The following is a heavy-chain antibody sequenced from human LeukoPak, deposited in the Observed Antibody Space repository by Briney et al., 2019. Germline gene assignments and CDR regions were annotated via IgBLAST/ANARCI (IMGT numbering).Heavy chain of an antibody. V-gene: IGHV3-23*01. D-gene: IGHD2-2*01. CDR1: GFTFSNNA. Sequence: GESLRLSCAASGFTFSNNAMSWARQAPGRGLEWLSAISGSGGNTYYADSVKGRLTISRDNSKNTLYLQMDSLRVEDTATYYCARWRGSTSERSDYWGQGTLVTVSS. CDR2: ISGSGGNT. J-gene: IGHJ4*02. CDR3: ARWRGSTSERSDY.